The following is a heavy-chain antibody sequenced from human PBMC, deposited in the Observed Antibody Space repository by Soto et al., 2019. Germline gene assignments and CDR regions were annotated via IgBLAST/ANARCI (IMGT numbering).Heavy chain of an antibody. D-gene: IGHD2-21*01. V-gene: IGHV3-74*01. Sequence: EVQLVESGGGTVQPGGSLRLSCAASGYTFSTYWMHWVRQAPGKGLVWVSRINPESTTINYADSVRGRFTISRDNAKNALSLQINTLRAEDTAVYYCTRDTCGPYDHLGQGTLVTVSP. CDR2: INPESTTI. CDR3: TRDTCGPYDH. CDR1: GYTFSTYW. J-gene: IGHJ4*02.